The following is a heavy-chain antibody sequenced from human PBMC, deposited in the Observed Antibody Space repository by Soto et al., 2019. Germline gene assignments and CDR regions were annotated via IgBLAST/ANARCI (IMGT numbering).Heavy chain of an antibody. Sequence: GGSLRLSCAASGFTFSSYAMHWVRQAPGKGLEWVAVISYDGSNKYYADSVKGRFTISRDNSKNTLYLQMNSLRAEDTAVYYCARDATVTTWATYYFDYWGQGTLVTVSS. CDR3: ARDATVTTWATYYFDY. D-gene: IGHD4-17*01. CDR1: GFTFSSYA. CDR2: ISYDGSNK. J-gene: IGHJ4*02. V-gene: IGHV3-30-3*01.